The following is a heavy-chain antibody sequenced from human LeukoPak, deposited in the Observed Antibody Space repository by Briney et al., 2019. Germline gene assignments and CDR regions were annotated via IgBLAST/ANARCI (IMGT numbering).Heavy chain of an antibody. CDR2: IKSEADGGTS. CDR3: CTPSGATALSPSFGL. CDR1: GFAFSSAW. Sequence: GGSLRLSCAASGFAFSSAWMTWVRQAPGKGLEWVGRIKSEADGGTSDYAIVVKGRFIISRNDSDNTLYLQMNFLKMEDTAMYYCCTPSGATALSPSFGLWGQGTLVAVSS. V-gene: IGHV3-15*01. J-gene: IGHJ4*02. D-gene: IGHD2/OR15-2a*01.